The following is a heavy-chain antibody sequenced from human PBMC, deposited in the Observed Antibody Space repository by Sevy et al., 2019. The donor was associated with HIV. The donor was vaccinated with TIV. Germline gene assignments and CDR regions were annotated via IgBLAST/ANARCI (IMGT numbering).Heavy chain of an antibody. Sequence: GGSLRLSCAASGFTFSSYNMNWVRQAPGKGLECISFISSGGHTIHYADSVKGRFTISRDSAKNSVYLQMNSLRVEDTAIYYCARDGGYSDYGMDVWGQGTTVTVSS. CDR2: ISSGGHTI. CDR1: GFTFSSYN. V-gene: IGHV3-48*01. CDR3: ARDGGYSDYGMDV. J-gene: IGHJ6*02. D-gene: IGHD2-15*01.